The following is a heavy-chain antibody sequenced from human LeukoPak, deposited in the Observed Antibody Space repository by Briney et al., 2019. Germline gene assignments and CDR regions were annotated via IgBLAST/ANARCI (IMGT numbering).Heavy chain of an antibody. D-gene: IGHD2-2*01. CDR1: GFTFSSYA. V-gene: IGHV3-23*01. J-gene: IGHJ4*02. CDR2: ISGSGGST. CDR3: AKDLGYCSSTSCYNFDY. Sequence: GSLRLSCAASGFTFSSYAMSWVRQAPGKGLEWVSAISGSGGSTYDADSVKGRFTISRDNSKNTLYLQMNSLRAEDTAVYYCAKDLGYCSSTSCYNFDYWGQGTLVTVSS.